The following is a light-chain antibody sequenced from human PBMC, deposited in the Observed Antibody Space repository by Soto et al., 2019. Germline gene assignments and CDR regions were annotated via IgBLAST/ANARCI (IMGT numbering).Light chain of an antibody. J-gene: IGKJ1*01. V-gene: IGKV3-15*01. CDR2: RAS. Sequence: EIAITQPPATLSVSRGVIATLSCSARQSDSSNLAWYQQKPGQAPWLLIYRASTRATGVPARFSGSGSGTEFTLTISSLQTEDFAVYYCHQYNNWPPWTFGQGTKVDIK. CDR1: QSDSSN. CDR3: HQYNNWPPWT.